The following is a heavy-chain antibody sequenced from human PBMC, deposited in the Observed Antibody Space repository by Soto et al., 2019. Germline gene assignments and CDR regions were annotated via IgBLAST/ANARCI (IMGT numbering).Heavy chain of an antibody. Sequence: ASVKVSCKASGGTFSSYTISWVRQAPGQGLEWMGRIIPILGIANYAQKFQGRVTITADKSTSTAYMELSSLRSEDTAVYYCARAVWFGAAVGDYYYYMDVWGKGTTVTVSS. CDR3: ARAVWFGAAVGDYYYYMDV. CDR1: GGTFSSYT. J-gene: IGHJ6*03. CDR2: IIPILGIA. D-gene: IGHD3-10*01. V-gene: IGHV1-69*02.